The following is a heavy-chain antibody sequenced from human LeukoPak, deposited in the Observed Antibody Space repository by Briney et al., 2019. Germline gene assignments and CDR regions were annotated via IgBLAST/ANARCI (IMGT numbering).Heavy chain of an antibody. CDR1: GGSISSGAYY. CDR3: ARDVYDFWSGYYD. D-gene: IGHD3-3*01. V-gene: IGHV4-61*02. Sequence: SETLSLTCTVSGGSISSGAYYYNWIRQPAGKGLEWIGRINNSGSTNYNPSLKSRLTISVDTSKNQFSLKLSSVTAADTAVYYCARDVYDFWSGYYDWGPGTLVTVSS. J-gene: IGHJ4*02. CDR2: INNSGST.